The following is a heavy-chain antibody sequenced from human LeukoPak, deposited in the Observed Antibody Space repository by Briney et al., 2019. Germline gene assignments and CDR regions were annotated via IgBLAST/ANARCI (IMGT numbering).Heavy chain of an antibody. V-gene: IGHV3-53*01. J-gene: IGHJ4*02. CDR3: AKDRDIVVVPAAISY. CDR2: IYSGGST. D-gene: IGHD2-2*02. Sequence: GGSLRLSCAASGFTVSSNYMSWVRQAPGKGLEWVSVIYSGGSTYYADSVKGRFTISRDNSKNTLYLQMNSLRAEDTAIYYCAKDRDIVVVPAAISYWGQGTLVTVSS. CDR1: GFTVSSNY.